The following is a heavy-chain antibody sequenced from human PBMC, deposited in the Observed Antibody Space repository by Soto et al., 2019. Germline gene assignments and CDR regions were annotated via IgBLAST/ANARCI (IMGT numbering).Heavy chain of an antibody. Sequence: EVHLVESGGGLVKPGGSLRLSCAVSGFTFSSCTMNWVRQAPGKGLEWVSSISPSSGHIYYADSVKGRFTISRDNAKNSLFLQMNSLRGEDTAVYYCSGCSGGACHKTYGMDAWGQGTTVTVSS. V-gene: IGHV3-21*06. J-gene: IGHJ6*02. D-gene: IGHD2-15*01. CDR3: SGCSGGACHKTYGMDA. CDR2: ISPSSGHI. CDR1: GFTFSSCT.